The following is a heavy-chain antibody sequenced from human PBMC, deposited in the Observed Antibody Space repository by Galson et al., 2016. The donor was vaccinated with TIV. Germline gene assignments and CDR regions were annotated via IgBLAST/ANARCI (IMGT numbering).Heavy chain of an antibody. Sequence: SLRLSCAASGFSVNNNYMTWVRQAPGKGLEWVSLIYITGTTYYADPVKDRFTISRDNSKNTVYLQMNSLRAEDTAVYYCARDLGGTYLGGFLGYAFDIWGQGTMVTVAS. CDR2: IYITGTT. J-gene: IGHJ3*02. D-gene: IGHD1-26*01. CDR3: ARDLGGTYLGGFLGYAFDI. CDR1: GFSVNNNY. V-gene: IGHV3-53*01.